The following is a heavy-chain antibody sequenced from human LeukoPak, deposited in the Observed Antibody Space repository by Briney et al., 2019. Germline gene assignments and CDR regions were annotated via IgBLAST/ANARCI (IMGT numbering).Heavy chain of an antibody. V-gene: IGHV1-69*13. CDR1: GGTFSSYA. Sequence: ASVKVSCKASGGTFSSYAISWVRQAPGQGLEWMGGIIPIFGTANYAQKFQGRATITADESTSTAYMELSSLRSEDTAVYYCARDPSVAGTPRHYYYGMDVWGQGTTVTVSS. J-gene: IGHJ6*02. CDR2: IIPIFGTA. CDR3: ARDPSVAGTPRHYYYGMDV. D-gene: IGHD6-19*01.